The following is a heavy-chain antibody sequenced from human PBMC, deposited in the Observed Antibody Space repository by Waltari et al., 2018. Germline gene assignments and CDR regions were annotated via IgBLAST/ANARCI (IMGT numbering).Heavy chain of an antibody. CDR2: IYYSGST. Sequence: QVQLQESGPGLVKPSETLSLTCTVSGDSISSYYWSWIRQPPGKGLEWIGYIYYSGSTNYNPSLKSRVTISVDTAKNQLSLKLSSVTAADTAVYYCAREVMGKRSYYYYYYMDVWGKGTTVTVSS. J-gene: IGHJ6*03. D-gene: IGHD7-27*01. CDR1: GDSISSYY. CDR3: AREVMGKRSYYYYYYMDV. V-gene: IGHV4-59*01.